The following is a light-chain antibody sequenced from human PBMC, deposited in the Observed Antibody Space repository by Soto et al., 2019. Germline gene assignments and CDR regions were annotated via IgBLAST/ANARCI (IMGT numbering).Light chain of an antibody. Sequence: EIVMTQSPATLSVSPGERVTLSCRASQSVFSSLAWYQQKPGQAPRLLIYGAATRATGIPARFSGSGSGTEFTLTISSLQSEDFAVYYCQQYHRWPAFGRGTKVDIK. J-gene: IGKJ1*01. CDR1: QSVFSS. V-gene: IGKV3-15*01. CDR3: QQYHRWPA. CDR2: GAA.